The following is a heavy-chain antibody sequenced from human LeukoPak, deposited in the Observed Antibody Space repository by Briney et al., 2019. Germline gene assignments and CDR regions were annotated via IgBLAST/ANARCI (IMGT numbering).Heavy chain of an antibody. Sequence: GASVKVSCKASGGTFSSYAISWVRQAPGQGLEWMGRIIPILGIANYAQKFQGRVTITADKSTSTAYMELSSLRSEDTAVYYCARVGSLNYYYMDVWGKGTTVTVSS. CDR1: GGTFSSYA. J-gene: IGHJ6*03. CDR2: IIPILGIA. D-gene: IGHD5-12*01. CDR3: ARVGSLNYYYMDV. V-gene: IGHV1-69*04.